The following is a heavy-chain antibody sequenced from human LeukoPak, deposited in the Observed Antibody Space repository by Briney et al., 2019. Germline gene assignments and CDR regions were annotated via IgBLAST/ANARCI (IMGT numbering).Heavy chain of an antibody. V-gene: IGHV3-23*01. CDR2: ITTGGGST. CDR3: SKTSGGNY. D-gene: IGHD2-15*01. Sequence: GGSLRLSCAASGFTFSNYAMSWVRQAPGKGLEWVSAITTGGGSTFYADSVKGRFTISRDNSKNTLYLQMNSLRAEDTAVYYCSKTSGGNYWGQGTLVTVSS. CDR1: GFTFSNYA. J-gene: IGHJ4*02.